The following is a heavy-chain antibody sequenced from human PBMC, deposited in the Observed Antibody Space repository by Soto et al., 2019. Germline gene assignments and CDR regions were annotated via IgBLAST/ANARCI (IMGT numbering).Heavy chain of an antibody. Sequence: QVQLVESGGGVVQPGRSLSLSCAASGFTFSSYALHWVRQAPGQGLEWVAVISYDGSNKYYADSVKGRFTISRDNSKNTLYLQMNSLRAEDRAVYYCARGSQWLVPGDAFDIWVHGTMVTVSS. J-gene: IGHJ3*02. CDR1: GFTFSSYA. D-gene: IGHD6-19*01. CDR3: ARGSQWLVPGDAFDI. V-gene: IGHV3-30-3*01. CDR2: ISYDGSNK.